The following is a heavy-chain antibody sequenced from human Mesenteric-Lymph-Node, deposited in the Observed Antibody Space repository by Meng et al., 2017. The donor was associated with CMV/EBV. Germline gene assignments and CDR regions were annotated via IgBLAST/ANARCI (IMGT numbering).Heavy chain of an antibody. CDR1: GFTFDDYG. V-gene: IGHV3-20*03. CDR2: INWNGNST. J-gene: IGHJ4*02. D-gene: IGHD3-10*01. CDR3: ARDSRFGELLDY. Sequence: FAASGFTFDDYGMNCVRQAPGKGLEWVSDINWNGNSTGYADSVKGRFTISRDNAKNTLYLQMNSLRAEDTAVYYCARDSRFGELLDYWGQGTLVTVSS.